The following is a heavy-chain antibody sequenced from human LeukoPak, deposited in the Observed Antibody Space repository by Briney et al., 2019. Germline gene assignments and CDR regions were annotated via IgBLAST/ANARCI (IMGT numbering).Heavy chain of an antibody. CDR3: ARDHYDSSGYWYWFDP. J-gene: IGHJ5*02. CDR2: IIPIFGTA. Sequence: GASVKVSCKASGGTFSSYAISWVRQAPGQGLEGMGGIIPIFGTANYAQKFQGRVTITADESTSTAYMELSSLRSEDTAVYYCARDHYDSSGYWYWFDPWGQGTLVTVSS. D-gene: IGHD3-22*01. CDR1: GGTFSSYA. V-gene: IGHV1-69*13.